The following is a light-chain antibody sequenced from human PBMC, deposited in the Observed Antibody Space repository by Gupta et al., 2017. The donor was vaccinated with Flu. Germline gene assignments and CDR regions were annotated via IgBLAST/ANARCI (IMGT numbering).Light chain of an antibody. J-gene: IGKJ2*01. CDR2: DAS. CDR1: QSVSSY. V-gene: IGKV3-11*01. Sequence: SPATLSLSPGERATLSCRASQSVSSYLAWYQQKPGQAPRLLIYDASNRATGISARFSGSGSGTDFTLTISSLEPEDFAVYYCQQRSNWYTFGQGTKLEIK. CDR3: QQRSNWYT.